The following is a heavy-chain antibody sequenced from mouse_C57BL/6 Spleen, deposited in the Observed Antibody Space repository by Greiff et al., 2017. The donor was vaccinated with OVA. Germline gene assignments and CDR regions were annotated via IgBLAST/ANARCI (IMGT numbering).Heavy chain of an antibody. CDR1: GYAFSSSW. CDR2: IYPGDGDT. D-gene: IGHD3-3*01. CDR3: ARRGTCAMDY. J-gene: IGHJ4*01. Sequence: QVQLQQSGPELVKPGASVKISCKASGYAFSSSWMNWVKQRPGKGLEWIGRIYPGDGDTNYNGKFKGKATLTADKSSSTAYMQLSSLTSEDSAVYFCARRGTCAMDYWGQGTSVTVSS. V-gene: IGHV1-82*01.